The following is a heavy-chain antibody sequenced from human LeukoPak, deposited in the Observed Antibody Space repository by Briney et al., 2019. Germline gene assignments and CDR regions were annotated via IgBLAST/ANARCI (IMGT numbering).Heavy chain of an antibody. D-gene: IGHD3-22*01. CDR1: GYTFTSYG. V-gene: IGHV1-46*01. Sequence: ASVKVSCKASGYTFTSYGINWVRQAPGQGLEWMGIINPSGGSTSYAQKFQGRVTMTRDTSTSTVYMELSSLRSEDTAVYYCARGSYYYDSSGYYGNFDYWGQGTLVTVSS. CDR3: ARGSYYYDSSGYYGNFDY. J-gene: IGHJ4*02. CDR2: INPSGGST.